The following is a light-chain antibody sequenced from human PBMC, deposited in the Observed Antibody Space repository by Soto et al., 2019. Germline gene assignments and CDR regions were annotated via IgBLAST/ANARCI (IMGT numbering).Light chain of an antibody. CDR3: QQSYRIPIT. Sequence: DIQMTQSPSSLSASAGDRVTITCRASQSISSYLNWFQQTPGKAPKLLIYTASNLQSGVPSRFSGSGSGTGFHLHITSLQPEDVAIYFCQQSYRIPITFGQGTRLEIK. J-gene: IGKJ5*01. CDR1: QSISSY. V-gene: IGKV1-39*01. CDR2: TAS.